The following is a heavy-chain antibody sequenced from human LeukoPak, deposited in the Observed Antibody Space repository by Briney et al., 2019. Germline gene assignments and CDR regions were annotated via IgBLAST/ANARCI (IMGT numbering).Heavy chain of an antibody. CDR3: ARGISETTVIPIDY. D-gene: IGHD4-11*01. CDR1: GGTFSSYA. Sequence: GASVKVSCKASGGTFSSYAISWVRQAPGQGLEWMAWINPYNGNTQYAQNFQGRVTMTIDVSTSTAYMELRSLTSDDTAVYYCARGISETTVIPIDYWGPGTLVIVSS. V-gene: IGHV1-18*01. J-gene: IGHJ4*02. CDR2: INPYNGNT.